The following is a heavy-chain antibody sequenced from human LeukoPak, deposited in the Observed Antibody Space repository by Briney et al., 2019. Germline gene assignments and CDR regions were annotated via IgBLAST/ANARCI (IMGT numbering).Heavy chain of an antibody. CDR2: IYISGST. J-gene: IGHJ4*02. V-gene: IGHV4-4*07. D-gene: IGHD3-10*01. CDR1: GGSISSYY. CDR3: AASKGSGNYFAY. Sequence: SETLSLTCTVSGGSISSYYWSWIRQPAGNRLEWIGRIYISGSTNYNPSLKSRVTMSVDTSKNQFSLKLRSVTAADTAVYYCAASKGSGNYFAYWGQGTLVTVSS.